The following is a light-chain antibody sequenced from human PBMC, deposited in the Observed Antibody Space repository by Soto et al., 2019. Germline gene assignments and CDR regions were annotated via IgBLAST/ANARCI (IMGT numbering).Light chain of an antibody. Sequence: IVLTQSPATLSLSAGERATRSCRARQTVSTYLCWYQHKPGQAPRLLIYGASNRATGIPARFSGSGSGKDFTLTISSLEPEDSAVYYCQQRYNWLTFGGGTKVDIK. CDR2: GAS. J-gene: IGKJ4*01. V-gene: IGKV3-11*01. CDR1: QTVSTY. CDR3: QQRYNWLT.